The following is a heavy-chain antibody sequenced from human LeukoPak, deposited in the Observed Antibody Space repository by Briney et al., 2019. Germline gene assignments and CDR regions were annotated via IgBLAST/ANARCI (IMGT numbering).Heavy chain of an antibody. CDR1: GGSFDGYS. V-gene: IGHV4-34*01. CDR3: ARSYYYGSGSYYNANWFDP. Sequence: SETLSLTCAIYGGSFDGYSWSWIRQSPGKGLEWIGEINLAGSTKYNPSLKSRVTMTITTSKKEVSLKLTSVTAADTAVYYCARSYYYGSGSYYNANWFDPWGQGTLVTVSS. J-gene: IGHJ5*02. CDR2: INLAGST. D-gene: IGHD3-10*01.